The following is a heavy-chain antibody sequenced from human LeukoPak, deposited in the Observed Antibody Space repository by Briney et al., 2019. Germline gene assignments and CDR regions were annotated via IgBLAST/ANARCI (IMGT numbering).Heavy chain of an antibody. D-gene: IGHD4-17*01. CDR2: ISSSSSTI. V-gene: IGHV3-48*01. CDR3: ARGSGYGDG. J-gene: IGHJ4*02. CDR1: GFTFSSYS. Sequence: PGGSLRLSCAASGFTFSSYSMNWVRQAPGKGLEWVSYISSSSSTIYYADSVKGRFTISRDNAKNSLYLQMNGLRAEDTAVYYCARGSGYGDGWGQGTLVTVSS.